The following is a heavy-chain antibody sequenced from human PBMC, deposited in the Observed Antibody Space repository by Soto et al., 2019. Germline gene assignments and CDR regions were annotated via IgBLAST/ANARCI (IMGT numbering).Heavy chain of an antibody. CDR3: ARLGGEVYYYYGMDV. J-gene: IGHJ6*02. CDR2: ISGSGGST. CDR1: GFTFSSYA. Sequence: PGGSLRLSCAASGFTFSSYAMSWVRQAPGKGLEWVSAISGSGGSTYYADSVKGRFTISRDNSKNTLYLQMSSLRAEDTAVYYCARLGGEVYYYYGMDVWGQGTTVTVSS. V-gene: IGHV3-23*01. D-gene: IGHD3-16*01.